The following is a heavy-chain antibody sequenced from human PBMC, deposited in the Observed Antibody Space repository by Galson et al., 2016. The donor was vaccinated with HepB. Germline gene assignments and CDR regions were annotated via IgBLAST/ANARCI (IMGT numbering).Heavy chain of an antibody. J-gene: IGHJ4*02. D-gene: IGHD2-8*02. V-gene: IGHV3-49*03. CDR1: GFTFGDYA. CDR3: TRDQAILYWWCMRRDCGGYFDY. CDR2: IRSKAYGGTT. Sequence: SLRLSCAASGFTFGDYAMSWFRQAPGKGLEWVGFIRSKAYGGTTEYAASVKGRFTISRDDSKSIAYLQMNSLKTEDTAVYYCTRDQAILYWWCMRRDCGGYFDYWGQGTLVTVSS.